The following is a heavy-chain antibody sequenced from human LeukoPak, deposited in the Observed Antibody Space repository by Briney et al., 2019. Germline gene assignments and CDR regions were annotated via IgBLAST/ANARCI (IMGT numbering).Heavy chain of an antibody. V-gene: IGHV1-46*01. Sequence: GASVKVSCKASGYTFTSYHMHWVRQAPGQGLEWMGLINLSGGSTTYAQRFQGGVTLTGDTSTSTVYMELSSLRSEDTAVYYCARDYVDDIPMIKDYWGQGTLVTVSS. CDR2: INLSGGST. CDR1: GYTFTSYH. J-gene: IGHJ4*02. D-gene: IGHD2-8*01. CDR3: ARDYVDDIPMIKDY.